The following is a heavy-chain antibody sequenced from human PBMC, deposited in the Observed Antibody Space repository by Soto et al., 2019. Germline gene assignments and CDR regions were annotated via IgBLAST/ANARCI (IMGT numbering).Heavy chain of an antibody. V-gene: IGHV3-53*04. CDR2: IYSGGST. CDR1: GFTVSSNY. J-gene: IGHJ2*01. CDR3: AAAPDYGDWYFDL. Sequence: PGGSLRLSCAASGFTVSSNYMSWVRQAPGKGLEWVSVIYSGGSTYYADSVKGRFTISRHNSKNTLYLQMNSLRAEDTAVYYCAAAPDYGDWYFDLWGPGTLVTVSS. D-gene: IGHD4-17*01.